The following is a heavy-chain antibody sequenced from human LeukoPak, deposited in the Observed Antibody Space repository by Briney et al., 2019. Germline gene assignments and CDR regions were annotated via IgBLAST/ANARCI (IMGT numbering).Heavy chain of an antibody. D-gene: IGHD2-2*01. J-gene: IGHJ5*02. CDR2: INPSGGST. CDR3: AREGRVRLSSTSSGWFDP. V-gene: IGHV1-46*01. CDR1: GYTFTSYY. Sequence: ASVKVSCKASGYTFTSYYMHWVRQAPGQGLEWMGIINPSGGSTSYAHKFQRRVTMTRDMSTSTVYMELSSLRSEDTAVYYCAREGRVRLSSTSSGWFDPWGQGTLVTVSS.